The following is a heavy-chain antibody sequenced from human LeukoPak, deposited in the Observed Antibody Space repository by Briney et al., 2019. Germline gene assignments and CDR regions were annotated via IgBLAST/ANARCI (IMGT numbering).Heavy chain of an antibody. D-gene: IGHD3-22*01. Sequence: GGSLRLSCAASGFTFSSYSMNWVRQAPGKGLEWVSSISSSSSYIYYADSVKGRFTISRDNSKNTLYLQVNSLRAEDTALYYCAKRDTSGSYYFDYWGQGTLVTVSS. J-gene: IGHJ4*02. CDR2: ISSSSSYI. V-gene: IGHV3-21*04. CDR1: GFTFSSYS. CDR3: AKRDTSGSYYFDY.